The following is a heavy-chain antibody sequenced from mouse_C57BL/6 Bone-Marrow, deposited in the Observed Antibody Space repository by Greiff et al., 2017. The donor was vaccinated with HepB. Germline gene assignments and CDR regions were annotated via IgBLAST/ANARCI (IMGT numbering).Heavy chain of an antibody. V-gene: IGHV5-12*01. J-gene: IGHJ4*01. CDR3: ASRTGPYYAMDY. CDR2: ISNGGGST. CDR1: GFTFSDYY. D-gene: IGHD4-1*01. Sequence: EVKLVESGGGLVQPGGSLKLSCAASGFTFSDYYMYWVRQTPEKRLEWVAYISNGGGSTYYPDTVKGRFTISRDNAKNTLYLQMSRLKSEDTAMYYCASRTGPYYAMDYWGQGTSVTVSS.